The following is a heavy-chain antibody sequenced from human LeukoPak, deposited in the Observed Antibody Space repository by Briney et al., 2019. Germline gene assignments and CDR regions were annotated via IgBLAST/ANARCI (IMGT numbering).Heavy chain of an antibody. Sequence: GGSLRLSGAASRFTFRSYAMSWVGQAPGRGLDWVSSISDSGGSTFYTDSVKGRLTIYRDNSKNTLYLQMNSLRAEDPAVYYCAKNQWELIDWGQGTLVTVSS. D-gene: IGHD1-26*01. V-gene: IGHV3-23*01. CDR1: RFTFRSYA. J-gene: IGHJ1*01. CDR2: ISDSGGST. CDR3: AKNQWELID.